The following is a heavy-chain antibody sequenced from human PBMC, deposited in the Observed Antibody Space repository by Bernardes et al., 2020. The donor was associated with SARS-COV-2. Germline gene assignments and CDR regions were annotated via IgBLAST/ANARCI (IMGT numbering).Heavy chain of an antibody. CDR1: GFTFSSYW. D-gene: IGHD2-2*02. CDR3: ARVGEEYQLLYPFDY. Sequence: GGSLRLSCAASGFTFSSYWMHWVRQAPGKGLVWVSRINSDGSSTSYADSVKGRFTISRDNAKNTLYLQMNSLRAEDTAVYYCARVGEEYQLLYPFDYWGQGTLVTVSS. V-gene: IGHV3-74*01. CDR2: INSDGSST. J-gene: IGHJ4*02.